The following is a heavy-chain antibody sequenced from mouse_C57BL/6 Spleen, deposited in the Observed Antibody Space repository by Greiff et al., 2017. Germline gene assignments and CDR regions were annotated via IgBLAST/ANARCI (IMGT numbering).Heavy chain of an antibody. CDR3: ARSYYSTSPWFAY. V-gene: IGHV1-64*01. Sequence: QVQLQQPGAELVKPGASVKLSCKASGYTFTSYWMHWVKQRPGQGLEWIGMIHPNSGSTNYNEKFKSKATLTVDKSSSTAYMQLSSLTAEYSAVYYCARSYYSTSPWFAYWGQGTLVTVSA. CDR1: GYTFTSYW. D-gene: IGHD2-5*01. J-gene: IGHJ3*01. CDR2: IHPNSGST.